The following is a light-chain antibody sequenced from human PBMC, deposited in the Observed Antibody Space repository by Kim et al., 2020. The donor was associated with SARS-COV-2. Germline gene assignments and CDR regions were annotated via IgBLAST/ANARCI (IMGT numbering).Light chain of an antibody. CDR3: QAWDSSTVV. Sequence: VSPGQTASITCAGDNLGDKYACWYQQKPGQSPVLVIYQDSKRPSGIPERFSGSNSGNTATLTISGTQAMDEADYYCQAWDSSTVVFGGGTQLTVL. CDR1: NLGDKY. V-gene: IGLV3-1*01. J-gene: IGLJ2*01. CDR2: QDS.